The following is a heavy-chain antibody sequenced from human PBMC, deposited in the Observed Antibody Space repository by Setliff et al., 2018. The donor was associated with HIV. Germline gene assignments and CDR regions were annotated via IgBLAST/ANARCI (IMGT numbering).Heavy chain of an antibody. Sequence: GGSLRLSCAASGFTFSRYSMNWVRQAPGKGLEWVSYISSSSSSIYHADSVKGRFAISRDNAKNTLYLQMNRLRADDTAVYYCVRGPQFTPHWGQGTLVTVSS. CDR1: GFTFSRYS. J-gene: IGHJ4*02. CDR2: ISSSSSSI. V-gene: IGHV3-48*04. D-gene: IGHD3-16*01. CDR3: VRGPQFTPH.